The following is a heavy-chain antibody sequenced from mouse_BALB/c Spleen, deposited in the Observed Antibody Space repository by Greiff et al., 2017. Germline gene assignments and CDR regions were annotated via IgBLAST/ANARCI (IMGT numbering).Heavy chain of an antibody. Sequence: EVKLMESGGGLVKPGGSLKLSCAASGFTFSDSYMYWVRPTPEKRLGWVATISDGGSYTYYPDSVKGRFTISRDNAKNNLYLQMGSLKSEDTAMYYCARDQGAYYGGAYWGQGTLVTVSA. J-gene: IGHJ3*01. CDR1: GFTFSDSY. CDR3: ARDQGAYYGGAY. CDR2: ISDGGSYT. D-gene: IGHD1-1*01. V-gene: IGHV5-4*02.